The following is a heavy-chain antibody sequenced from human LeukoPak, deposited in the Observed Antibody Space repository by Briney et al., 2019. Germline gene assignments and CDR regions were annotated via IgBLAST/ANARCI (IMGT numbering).Heavy chain of an antibody. J-gene: IGHJ5*02. CDR2: IYSGGST. D-gene: IGHD3-10*01. V-gene: IGHV3-53*01. Sequence: QAGGSLRLSCAASGFTVSSNYMSWVRQAPGKGLEWVSVIYSGGSTYYADSVKGRFTISRDNSKNTLYLQMNSLRAEDTAVYYCAREATMVRAGGLIFYNWFDPWGQGTLVTVSS. CDR1: GFTVSSNY. CDR3: AREATMVRAGGLIFYNWFDP.